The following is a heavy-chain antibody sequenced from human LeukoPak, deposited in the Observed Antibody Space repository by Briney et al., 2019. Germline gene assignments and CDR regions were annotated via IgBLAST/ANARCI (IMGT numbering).Heavy chain of an antibody. CDR2: ISGGDSHT. Sequence: GESLKISCQGSGFDFTDYWIGWVRQTPGKGLEWMGSISGGDSHTRYSPSFEGQVTISADKSIATAYLQWSSLEASDTAIYYCGRSWIPTDGFDIWGQGTTVTLSS. CDR1: GFDFTDYW. V-gene: IGHV5-51*01. CDR3: GRSWIPTDGFDI. J-gene: IGHJ3*02. D-gene: IGHD2-2*03.